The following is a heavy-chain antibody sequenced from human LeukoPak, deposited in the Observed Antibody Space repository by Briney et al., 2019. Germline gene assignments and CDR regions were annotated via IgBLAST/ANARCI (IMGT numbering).Heavy chain of an antibody. D-gene: IGHD2-21*02. CDR2: INPNSGGT. CDR3: ARYLRDCGGDCSFDY. J-gene: IGHJ4*02. V-gene: IGHV1-2*02. CDR1: GYTFTGYY. Sequence: GASVKVSCKASGYTFTGYYIHWVRQAPGQGLEWMGWINPNSGGTNYAPTFQGRVTMTRDTSISTAYMELSRLRSDDTAVYYCARYLRDCGGDCSFDYWGQGTLVTVSS.